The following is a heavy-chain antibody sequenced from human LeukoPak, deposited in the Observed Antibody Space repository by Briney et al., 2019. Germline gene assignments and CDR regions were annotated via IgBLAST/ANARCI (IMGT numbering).Heavy chain of an antibody. Sequence: PGGSLRLSCAASGFTFSSYAMSWVRQAPGKGLEWVSAISGSGGSTYYADSVKGRFTISRDNSKNTLYLRMNSLRAEDTAVYYCATEGEDIVVASNWFDPWGQGTLVTVSS. CDR1: GFTFSSYA. J-gene: IGHJ5*02. CDR3: ATEGEDIVVASNWFDP. CDR2: ISGSGGST. D-gene: IGHD2-2*01. V-gene: IGHV3-23*01.